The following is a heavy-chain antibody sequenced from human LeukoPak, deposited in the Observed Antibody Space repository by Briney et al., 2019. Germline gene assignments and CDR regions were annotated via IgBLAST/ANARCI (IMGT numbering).Heavy chain of an antibody. CDR1: GGSIGSYY. Sequence: PSETLSLTCTVSGGSIGSYYWSWIRQPAGKGLEWIGRIYTSGSTNYNPSLKSRVTMSVDTSKNQFSLKLSSVTAADTAVYYCARDPYGSGSYNPPFFDYWGQGTLVTVSS. CDR2: IYTSGST. D-gene: IGHD3-10*01. J-gene: IGHJ4*02. V-gene: IGHV4-4*07. CDR3: ARDPYGSGSYNPPFFDY.